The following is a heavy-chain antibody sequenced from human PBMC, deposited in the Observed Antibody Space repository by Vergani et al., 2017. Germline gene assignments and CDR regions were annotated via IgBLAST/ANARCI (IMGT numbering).Heavy chain of an antibody. CDR2: ISGSGGST. J-gene: IGHJ4*02. CDR3: AGDSPFRWRSSWYFDY. CDR1: GFTFSSYA. Sequence: EVQLLEPGGGLVQPGGSLRLSCAASGFTFSSYAMSWVRQAPGKGLEWVSAISGSGGSTYYADSVKGRFTISRDNSKNTLYLQMNSLGAEDTALYYCAGDSPFRWRSSWYFDYRGQGTLVTVSS. V-gene: IGHV3-23*01. D-gene: IGHD6-13*01.